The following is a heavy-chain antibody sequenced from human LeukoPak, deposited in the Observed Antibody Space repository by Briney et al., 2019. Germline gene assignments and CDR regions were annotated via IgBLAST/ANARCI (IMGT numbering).Heavy chain of an antibody. Sequence: GGSLRLSCEASGFTFNAFSMIWVRQAPGKGLEWVSYISGSSFSIFYADSVKGRFTISRDNAKNSLDLQMNILRAEDTALYYCARARGSIPSSSFDYWGQGALVTVSS. D-gene: IGHD6-6*01. CDR1: GFTFNAFS. CDR3: ARARGSIPSSSFDY. V-gene: IGHV3-48*01. J-gene: IGHJ4*02. CDR2: ISGSSFSI.